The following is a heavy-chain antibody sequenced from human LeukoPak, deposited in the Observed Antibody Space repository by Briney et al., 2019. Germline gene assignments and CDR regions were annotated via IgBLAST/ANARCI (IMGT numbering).Heavy chain of an antibody. J-gene: IGHJ4*02. CDR2: IKQDGSEK. V-gene: IGHV3-7*05. Sequence: GGSLILSCAASGFTFSSYWMSWVRQAPGKGLEWVANIKQDGSEKYYVDSVKGRFTISRDNAENSLYLQMNSLRAEDTAVYHCARDWAGPFDYWGQGTLVTVSS. CDR1: GFTFSSYW. CDR3: ARDWAGPFDY. D-gene: IGHD6-19*01.